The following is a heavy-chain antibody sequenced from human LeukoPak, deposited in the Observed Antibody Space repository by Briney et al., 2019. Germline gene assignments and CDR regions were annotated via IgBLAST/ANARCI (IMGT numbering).Heavy chain of an antibody. Sequence: GGSLRLSCAASGFTSSNYWMHWVRQAPGKGLVWVSRIKSDGSSTSYADSVKGRFTISRDNTKNTLYLQMNNLRAEDTAVYYCAPYYTVTTGYWGQGTLVTVSS. V-gene: IGHV3-74*01. D-gene: IGHD4-17*01. CDR3: APYYTVTTGY. J-gene: IGHJ4*02. CDR1: GFTSSNYW. CDR2: IKSDGSST.